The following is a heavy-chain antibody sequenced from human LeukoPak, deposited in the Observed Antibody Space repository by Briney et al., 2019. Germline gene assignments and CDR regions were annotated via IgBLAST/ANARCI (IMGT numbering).Heavy chain of an antibody. CDR3: ARSSRYSSSHFFDY. V-gene: IGHV1-46*01. CDR1: GYTFTSYY. Sequence: AGVRVSSEASGYTFTSYYVHWVREAPGQGREWVGIINPSGGSTSYAQKFQGRVTMTRDTSTSTVYMELSSLRSEDTAVYYCARSSRYSSSHFFDYWGQGTLVTVSS. CDR2: INPSGGST. J-gene: IGHJ4*02. D-gene: IGHD6-13*01.